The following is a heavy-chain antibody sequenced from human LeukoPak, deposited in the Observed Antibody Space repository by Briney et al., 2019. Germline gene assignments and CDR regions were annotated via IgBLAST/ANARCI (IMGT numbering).Heavy chain of an antibody. J-gene: IGHJ4*02. CDR3: ARGQDYYDRSGYFY. V-gene: IGHV3-48*04. Sequence: GGSLRLSCVASGFTFSSYGMNWVRQAPGKGLEWVSYISSSGSTIYYADSVKGRFTISRDNAKNSLYLQMNSLRAEDTAVYYCARGQDYYDRSGYFYWGQGTLVTVSS. CDR2: ISSSGSTI. CDR1: GFTFSSYG. D-gene: IGHD3-22*01.